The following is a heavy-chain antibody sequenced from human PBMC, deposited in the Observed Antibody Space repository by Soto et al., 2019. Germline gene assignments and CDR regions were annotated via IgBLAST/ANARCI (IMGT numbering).Heavy chain of an antibody. Sequence: EVQLVESGGGLVKPGGSLRVSCVASGFTFSSYSMNWVRQAPGKGLEWVSSISSLSRYIYYADSVKGRFTISRDTAKNSRYLEMNSLRAEDPAIYYCARGELWFDYWGQGPLVTVSA. CDR1: GFTFSSYS. CDR3: ARGELWFDY. V-gene: IGHV3-21*01. D-gene: IGHD5-18*01. J-gene: IGHJ4*02. CDR2: ISSLSRYI.